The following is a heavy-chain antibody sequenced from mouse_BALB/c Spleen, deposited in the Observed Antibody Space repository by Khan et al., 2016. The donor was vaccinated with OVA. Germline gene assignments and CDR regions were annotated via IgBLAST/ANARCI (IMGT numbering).Heavy chain of an antibody. Sequence: QVQLKESGPDLVKPGASVKMSCKASGFPFTDYIITWVKQRTGQGLEWIGEIYPGSVTTYYNEKFKGKATLTADKSSNTAYIKLSSLTSEDAAVYCCARRDYVSTYPGFAYWGQGTLVTVSA. CDR2: IYPGSVTT. J-gene: IGHJ3*01. D-gene: IGHD1-1*01. CDR3: ARRDYVSTYPGFAY. V-gene: IGHV1-77*01. CDR1: GFPFTDYI.